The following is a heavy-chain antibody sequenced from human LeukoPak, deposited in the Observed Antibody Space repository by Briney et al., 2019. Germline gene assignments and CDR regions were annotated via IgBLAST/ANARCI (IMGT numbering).Heavy chain of an antibody. V-gene: IGHV3-23*01. CDR2: ISGSGGST. CDR3: AKDRGDSSGYYLDVFDY. Sequence: GSLRLSCAASGFTFSSYGMSWVRQAPGKGLEWVSGISGSGGSTYYADSVKGRFTISRDNSKNTLYLQMNSLRAEDTAVYYCAKDRGDSSGYYLDVFDYWGQGTLVTVSS. D-gene: IGHD3-22*01. CDR1: GFTFSSYG. J-gene: IGHJ4*02.